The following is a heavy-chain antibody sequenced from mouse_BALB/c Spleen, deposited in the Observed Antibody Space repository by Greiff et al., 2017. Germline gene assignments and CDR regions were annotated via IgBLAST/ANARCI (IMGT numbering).Heavy chain of an antibody. CDR1: GFTFSSYG. CDR3: ARDSLYYGYYFDY. D-gene: IGHD1-1*01. J-gene: IGHJ2*01. Sequence: DVHLVESGGGLVQPGGSLKLSCAASGFTFSSYGMSWVRQTPDKRLELVATINSNGGSTYYPDSVKGRFTISRDNAKNTLYLQMSSLKSEDTAMYYCARDSLYYGYYFDYWGQGTTLTVSS. V-gene: IGHV5-6-3*01. CDR2: INSNGGST.